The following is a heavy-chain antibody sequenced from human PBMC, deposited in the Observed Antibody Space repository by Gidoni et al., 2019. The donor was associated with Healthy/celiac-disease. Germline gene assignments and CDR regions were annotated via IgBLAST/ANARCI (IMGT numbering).Heavy chain of an antibody. CDR3: AAFKEMATI. V-gene: IGHV4-59*01. CDR1: GGSISSYY. D-gene: IGHD5-12*01. Sequence: QVQLQESGPGLVKPSETLSLTCTVSGGSISSYYWSWIRQPPGKGLEWIGYIYYSGSTNYNPSLKSRVTISVDTSKNQFSLKLSSVTAADTAVYYCAAFKEMATIWGQGTLVTVSS. CDR2: IYYSGST. J-gene: IGHJ4*02.